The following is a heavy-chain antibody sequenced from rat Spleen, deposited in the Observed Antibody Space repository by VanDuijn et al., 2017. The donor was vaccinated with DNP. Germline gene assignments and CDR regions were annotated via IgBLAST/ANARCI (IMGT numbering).Heavy chain of an antibody. V-gene: IGHV2-6*01. CDR2: ISGGGNT. Sequence: QVQLKESGPGLVLPSQTLSLTCTVSGFSLTGYTVNWIRQPPGKGLEWIAAISGGGNTYYNSALKSRLSISRDTSKSQVFLKMNSLQTEDTATYYCARDRRGYFDYWGQGAMVTVSS. J-gene: IGHJ2*01. D-gene: IGHD1-11*01. CDR1: GFSLTGYT. CDR3: ARDRRGYFDY.